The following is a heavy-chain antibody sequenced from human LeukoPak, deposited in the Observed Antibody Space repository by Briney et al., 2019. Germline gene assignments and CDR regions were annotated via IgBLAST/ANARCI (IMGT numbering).Heavy chain of an antibody. D-gene: IGHD1-26*01. Sequence: PSETLSLTCIVSGGSISTTSYFWGWIRQPPGKGLEWIGSISYSGITNYNSSLKSRVTMSVDTSKNQFSLKVSSVTAADTAVYYCARRSGNYRGPNRFDPWGQGTLVTVSS. CDR1: GGSISTTSYF. CDR3: ARRSGNYRGPNRFDP. CDR2: ISYSGIT. V-gene: IGHV4-39*01. J-gene: IGHJ5*02.